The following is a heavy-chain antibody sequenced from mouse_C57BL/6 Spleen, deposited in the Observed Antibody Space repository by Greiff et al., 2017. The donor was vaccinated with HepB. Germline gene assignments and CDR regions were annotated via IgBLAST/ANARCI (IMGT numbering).Heavy chain of an antibody. CDR1: GYAFSSSW. CDR2: IYPGDGDT. Sequence: VQLQQSGPELVKPGASVKISCKASGYAFSSSWMNWVKQRPGKGLEWIGRIYPGDGDTNYNGKFKGKATLTADKSSSTAYMQLSSLTSEDSAVYFCARGGGSYGRFDYWGQGTTLTVSS. V-gene: IGHV1-82*01. CDR3: ARGGGSYGRFDY. J-gene: IGHJ2*01. D-gene: IGHD1-1*02.